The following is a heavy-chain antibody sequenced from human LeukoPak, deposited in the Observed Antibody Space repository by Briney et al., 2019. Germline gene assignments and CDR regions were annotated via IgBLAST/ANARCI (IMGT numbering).Heavy chain of an antibody. V-gene: IGHV3-9*01. Sequence: GRSLRLSCAASGFTFDDYAMHWVRQAPGKGLEWVSGISWSSGSIGYADSVKGRFTISRDNAKNSLHLQMNSLRAEDTALYYCAKDTGAYYYDGIDYWGQGTLVTVSS. D-gene: IGHD3-22*01. J-gene: IGHJ4*02. CDR3: AKDTGAYYYDGIDY. CDR1: GFTFDDYA. CDR2: ISWSSGSI.